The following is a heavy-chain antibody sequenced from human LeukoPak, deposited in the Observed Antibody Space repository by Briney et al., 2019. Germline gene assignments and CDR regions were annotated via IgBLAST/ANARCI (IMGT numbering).Heavy chain of an antibody. CDR2: INEDGTTI. J-gene: IGHJ4*02. CDR1: GFSFSTYW. Sequence: GGSLRLSCAASGFSFSTYWMHWVRQVPGRGLVWVSRINEDGTTITYADSVKGRFTISRDDAKDTLYLQMNSLRADDTAIYYCVRDFSGAVDSWGQGTLVTVSS. D-gene: IGHD1-26*01. V-gene: IGHV3-74*01. CDR3: VRDFSGAVDS.